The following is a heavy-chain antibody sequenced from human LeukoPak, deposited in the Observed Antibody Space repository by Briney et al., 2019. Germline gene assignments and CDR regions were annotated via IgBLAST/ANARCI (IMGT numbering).Heavy chain of an antibody. CDR1: GFTFSSYE. J-gene: IGHJ4*02. D-gene: IGHD5-24*01. CDR2: ISSTGSSM. CDR3: ARELPPQFYYFDY. V-gene: IGHV3-48*03. Sequence: PGGSLRLSCAASGFTFSSYEMNWVRQAPGKGLEWISYISSTGSSMYYADSVKGRFTISRDNAKNSLYLQMNNLRAEDTAVFYCARELPPQFYYFDYWGQGTLVTVSS.